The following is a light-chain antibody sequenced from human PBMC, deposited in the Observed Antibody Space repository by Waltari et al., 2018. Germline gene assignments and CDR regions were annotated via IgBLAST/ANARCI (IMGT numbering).Light chain of an antibody. CDR2: KVS. CDR1: QTITTS. V-gene: IGKV1-5*03. Sequence: DIQLTQSPSTLSASVGDRVTITGRASQTITTSLAWYQQNPGSAPKFLIHKVSSLQSGVPSRFSGSGFGTEFTLTINSLQPDDFATYYCQQYESYSFTFGQGTKLEMK. J-gene: IGKJ2*01. CDR3: QQYESYSFT.